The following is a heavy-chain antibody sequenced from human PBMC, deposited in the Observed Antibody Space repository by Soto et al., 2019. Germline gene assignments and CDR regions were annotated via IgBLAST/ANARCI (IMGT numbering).Heavy chain of an antibody. D-gene: IGHD2-15*01. CDR2: ISGSGGGT. J-gene: IGHJ6*03. V-gene: IGHV3-23*01. Sequence: VQLLESGGGLVQPGGSLRLSCAASGFTFSSYAMTWVRQAPGKGLEWVSAISGSGGGTYYADSVKGRFTISRDNSKNTLYLQVNSLRAEDTAVYYCAKCSLGRIYYYYYMDVWGKGTTVTVSS. CDR3: AKCSLGRIYYYYYMDV. CDR1: GFTFSSYA.